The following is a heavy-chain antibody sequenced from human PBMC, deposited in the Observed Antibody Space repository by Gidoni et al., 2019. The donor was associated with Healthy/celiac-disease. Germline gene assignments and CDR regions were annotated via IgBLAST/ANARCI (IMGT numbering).Heavy chain of an antibody. CDR2: INAGNGNT. CDR3: ARDRYLYALTTTDGLGY. J-gene: IGHJ4*02. D-gene: IGHD4-17*01. Sequence: QVQLVQSGAEVKKPGASVKVSCKASGYTFTSYAMHWVRQAPGQRLEWMGRINAGNGNTKYSQKFQGRVTITRDTSASTAYMELSSLRSEDTAVYYCARDRYLYALTTTDGLGYWGQGTLVTVSS. CDR1: GYTFTSYA. V-gene: IGHV1-3*01.